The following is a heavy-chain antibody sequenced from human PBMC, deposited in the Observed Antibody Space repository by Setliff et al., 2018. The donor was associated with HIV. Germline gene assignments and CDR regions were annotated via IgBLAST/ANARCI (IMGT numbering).Heavy chain of an antibody. D-gene: IGHD6-19*01. CDR1: GYSISNGYY. CDR2: IYYSGST. Sequence: SETLSLTCAVSGYSISNGYYWAWIRQPPGKGLEWIGYIYYSGSTKYNPSLKSRVTISVDTSKNHFSLKLSSVTAADTAVYYCARDPSSGWSYYFDYWGQGTLVTVSS. V-gene: IGHV4-38-2*02. CDR3: ARDPSSGWSYYFDY. J-gene: IGHJ4*02.